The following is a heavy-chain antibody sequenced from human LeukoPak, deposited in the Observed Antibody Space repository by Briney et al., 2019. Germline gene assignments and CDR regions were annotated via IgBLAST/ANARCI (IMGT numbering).Heavy chain of an antibody. CDR3: ARDVEFRYGGYEVGTFDI. CDR2: TYYTGSA. V-gene: IGHV4-59*01. D-gene: IGHD5-12*01. J-gene: IGHJ3*02. CDR1: GGSISSYY. Sequence: PSETLSLTCTVSGGSISSYYWNWIRQSPGKGLEWIGLTYYTGSANYNPSLKSRVTISVDTSKNQFSLKLSSVTAADTAVYYCARDVEFRYGGYEVGTFDIWGQGTLVTVSS.